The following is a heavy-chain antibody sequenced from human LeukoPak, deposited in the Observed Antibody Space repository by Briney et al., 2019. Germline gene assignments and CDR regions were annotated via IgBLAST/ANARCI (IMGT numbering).Heavy chain of an antibody. CDR2: IYTSGST. D-gene: IGHD3-22*01. V-gene: IGHV4-4*07. J-gene: IGHJ4*01. Sequence: KPSETLSLTCTVSGGSISSYYWSWIRQPAGKGLEWIGRIYTSGSTNYNPSLKSRVTMSVDTSKNQFSLKLSSVTAADTAVYYCARVHDTSSYFYPFDYWGHGTLVTVSS. CDR1: GGSISSYY. CDR3: ARVHDTSSYFYPFDY.